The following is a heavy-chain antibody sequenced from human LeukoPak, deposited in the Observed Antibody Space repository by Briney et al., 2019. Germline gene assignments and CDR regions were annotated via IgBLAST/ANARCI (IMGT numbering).Heavy chain of an antibody. V-gene: IGHV3-23*01. Sequence: PGGSLRLSCTASGFTFSSYAMSWVRQAPGKGLEWVSAISGSGGSTYYADSVKGRFTISRDNSKNTLYLQMNSLRAEDTAVYYCAKLVVRAVVVPAAISDYWGQGTLVTVSS. CDR3: AKLVVRAVVVPAAISDY. D-gene: IGHD2-2*02. J-gene: IGHJ4*02. CDR1: GFTFSSYA. CDR2: ISGSGGST.